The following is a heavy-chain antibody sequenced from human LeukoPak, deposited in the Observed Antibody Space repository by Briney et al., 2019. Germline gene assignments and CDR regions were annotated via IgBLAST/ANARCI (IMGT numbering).Heavy chain of an antibody. CDR1: GYSISSGYY. CDR2: IYHSGST. Sequence: SETLSLTCTVSGYSISSGYYWGWIRQPPGKGLEWIGSIYHSGSTYYNPSLKSRVTISVDTSKNQFSLKLISVTAADTAVYYCAKGRHRSGWTSLDYWAREPWSPSPQ. CDR3: AKGRHRSGWTSLDY. V-gene: IGHV4-38-2*02. J-gene: IGHJ4*02. D-gene: IGHD6-19*01.